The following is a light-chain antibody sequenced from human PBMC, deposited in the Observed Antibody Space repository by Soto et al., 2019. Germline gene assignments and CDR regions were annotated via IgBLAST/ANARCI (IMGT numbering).Light chain of an antibody. V-gene: IGKV1-9*01. J-gene: IGKJ4*01. CDR3: QQFNDYPLT. CDR2: GAS. Sequence: DIQLTQSPSFLSASVGDRVTITCRASQAISSYLAWYQQKPGKPPKLLIYGASTLQSDVPSRFSGSGSGTEFTLTASSLQAEDSATYYCQQFNDYPLTFGGGTKVDIK. CDR1: QAISSY.